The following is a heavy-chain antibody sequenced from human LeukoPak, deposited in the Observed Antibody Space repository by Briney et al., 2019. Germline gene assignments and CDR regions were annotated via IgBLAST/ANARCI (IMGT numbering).Heavy chain of an antibody. CDR1: GYTFTIYG. V-gene: IGHV1-18*01. Sequence: ASVKVSCKASGYTFTIYGISWVRQAPGQGREGMGWISAYNGNTNYAQKLQGRVTMTTDTSTSTAYMELRSLRSDDTAVYYCAREDQDDYVWGSYPAHWGKGTLVTVSS. J-gene: IGHJ4*02. CDR3: AREDQDDYVWGSYPAH. CDR2: ISAYNGNT. D-gene: IGHD3-16*02.